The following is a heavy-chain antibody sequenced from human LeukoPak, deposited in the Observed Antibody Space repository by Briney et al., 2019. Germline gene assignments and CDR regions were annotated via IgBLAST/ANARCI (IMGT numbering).Heavy chain of an antibody. D-gene: IGHD3-16*02. V-gene: IGHV3-7*03. CDR2: IKQDGSEK. J-gene: IGHJ3*02. CDR3: ARSSMITFGGVIIKAFDI. CDR1: GFTFSSYW. Sequence: GGSLRLSCAASGFTFSSYWMSWVRQAPRKGLEWVANIKQDGSEKYYVDSVKGRFTISRDNAKNSLYLQMNSLRAEDTAVYYCARSSMITFGGVIIKAFDIWGQGTMVTVSS.